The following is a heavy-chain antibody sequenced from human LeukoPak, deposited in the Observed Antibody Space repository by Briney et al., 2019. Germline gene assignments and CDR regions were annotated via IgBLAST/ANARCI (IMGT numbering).Heavy chain of an antibody. CDR3: ARGGYYCDSSGYSASYHMDV. CDR2: ISAYNGNT. J-gene: IGHJ6*03. Sequence: GASVKVSCKASGYTFTSYGISWVRQAPGQGLEWMGWISAYNGNTNYAQKLQGRVTMTTDTSTSTAYMELRSLRSDDTAVYYCARGGYYCDSSGYSASYHMDVWGKGTTVTVSS. V-gene: IGHV1-18*01. D-gene: IGHD3-22*01. CDR1: GYTFTSYG.